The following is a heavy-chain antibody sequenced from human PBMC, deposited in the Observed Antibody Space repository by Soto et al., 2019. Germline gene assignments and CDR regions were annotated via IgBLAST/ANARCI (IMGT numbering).Heavy chain of an antibody. V-gene: IGHV1-18*01. D-gene: IGHD5-18*01. Sequence: ASVKVSCKASGYTFTSYGISWVRQAPGQGLEWMGWISAYNGNTNYAQKLQGRVTMTTDTSTSTAYMELRSLRSDDTAVYYCARDRGVYSYGYSYYYYYYMDVWGKGTTVTVSS. CDR3: ARDRGVYSYGYSYYYYYYMDV. CDR2: ISAYNGNT. J-gene: IGHJ6*03. CDR1: GYTFTSYG.